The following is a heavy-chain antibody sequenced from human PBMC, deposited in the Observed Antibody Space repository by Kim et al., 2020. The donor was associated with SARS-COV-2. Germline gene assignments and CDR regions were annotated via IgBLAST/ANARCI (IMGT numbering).Heavy chain of an antibody. D-gene: IGHD3-10*01. CDR1: GGSISSSSYY. Sequence: SETLSLTCTVSGGSISSSSYYWGWIRQPPGKGLEWIGSIYYSGSTYYNPSLKSRVTISVDTSKNQFSLKLSSVTAADTAVYYCARSFLRFGELLPPSWVSFYFDYWGQGTLVTVSS. CDR3: ARSFLRFGELLPPSWVSFYFDY. J-gene: IGHJ4*02. CDR2: IYYSGST. V-gene: IGHV4-39*01.